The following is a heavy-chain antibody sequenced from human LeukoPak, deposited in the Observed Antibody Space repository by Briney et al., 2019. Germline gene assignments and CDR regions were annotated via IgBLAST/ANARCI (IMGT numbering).Heavy chain of an antibody. CDR2: MNPNSGNT. Sequence: GASVKVSCKASGYTFTSYDINWERHATGQGLEWMGWMNPNSGNTGYAQKFQGRVTMTRNTSISTAYMELSSLRSEDTAVYYCVVVVASKFDYWGQGTLVTVSS. V-gene: IGHV1-8*01. D-gene: IGHD2-15*01. J-gene: IGHJ4*02. CDR3: VVVVASKFDY. CDR1: GYTFTSYD.